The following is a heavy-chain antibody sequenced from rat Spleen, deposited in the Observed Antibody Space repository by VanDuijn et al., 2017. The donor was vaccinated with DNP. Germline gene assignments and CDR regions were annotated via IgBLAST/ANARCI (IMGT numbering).Heavy chain of an antibody. Sequence: EVQLVESGGGLVQPGRSLKLSCAASGFTFSSNWLNWIRQAPGKGLEWVATIDPDGSNTFYPDTVKGRFVISKDNAKSTLYLQMNSLRSEDTATYYCARRVLWYFDYWGQGVMVTVSS. V-gene: IGHV5-35*01. CDR2: IDPDGSNT. D-gene: IGHD1-4*01. CDR1: GFTFSSNW. J-gene: IGHJ2*01. CDR3: ARRVLWYFDY.